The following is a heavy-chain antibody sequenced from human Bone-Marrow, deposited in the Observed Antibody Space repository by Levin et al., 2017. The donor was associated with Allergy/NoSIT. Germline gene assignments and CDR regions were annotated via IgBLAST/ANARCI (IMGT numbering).Heavy chain of an antibody. CDR1: SLTSRGVG. V-gene: IGHV2-5*02. D-gene: IGHD3-22*01. CDR2: IYWEDDK. CDR3: AHGSHFCEIGYYYAEYFQH. Sequence: SLTSRGVGVGWSRQPPGKALEWIALIYWEDDKRYSPSLKSRLTITKDTSKNQVVPTLTNMDLVETATYYCAHGSHFCEIGYYYAEYFQHSGPAALFTVSA. J-gene: IGHJ1*01.